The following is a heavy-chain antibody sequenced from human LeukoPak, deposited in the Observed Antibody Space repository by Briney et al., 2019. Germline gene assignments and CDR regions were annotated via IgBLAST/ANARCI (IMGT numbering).Heavy chain of an antibody. V-gene: IGHV3-23*01. J-gene: IGHJ4*02. CDR1: GFTFSSYA. Sequence: GGSLRLSCAASGFTFSSYAMSWVRQAPGKGLEWVSVISGSGGSTYYADSVKGRFTISRDNAKNSLYLQMNSLRADDTALYYCARSRGDFWGQGTLVTVSS. CDR3: ARSRGDF. CDR2: ISGSGGST.